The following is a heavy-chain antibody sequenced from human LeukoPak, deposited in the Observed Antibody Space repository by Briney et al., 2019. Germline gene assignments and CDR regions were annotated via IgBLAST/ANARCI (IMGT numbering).Heavy chain of an antibody. CDR2: IYHSGGT. CDR3: ARGDIWQQLVNFDY. D-gene: IGHD6-13*01. Sequence: PSETLSLTCTVSGGSTGSDYWSWIRQPPGKGLEWIGSIYHSGGTYYNPSLKSRVTISVDTSKNQFSLKLSSVTAADTAVYYCARGDIWQQLVNFDYWGQGTLVTVSS. V-gene: IGHV4-38-2*02. CDR1: GGSTGSDY. J-gene: IGHJ4*02.